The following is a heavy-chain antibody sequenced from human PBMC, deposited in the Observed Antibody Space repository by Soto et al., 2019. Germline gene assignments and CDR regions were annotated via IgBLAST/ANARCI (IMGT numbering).Heavy chain of an antibody. J-gene: IGHJ4*02. D-gene: IGHD1-1*01. CDR3: ARKAGVNWRMDY. Sequence: ASVKVSGKASGYTFTGYYMHWVRQAPGQGLEWMGWINPNSGGTNYAQKFQGRVTMTRDTSKNQFSLKLSSVTAADTGVYYCARKAGVNWRMDYWGQGTLVTVSS. V-gene: IGHV1-2*02. CDR1: GYTFTGYY. CDR2: INPNSGGT.